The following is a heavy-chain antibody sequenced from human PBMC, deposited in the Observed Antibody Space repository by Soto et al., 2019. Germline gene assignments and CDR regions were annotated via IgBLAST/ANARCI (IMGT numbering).Heavy chain of an antibody. Sequence: QVQLVQSGAEVQNPGASVKVSCKASGYNFTNYALHWVRQAPGQSLEWLGWLHTGTGSTKYSQKFPGRLTITRDTSASAAYMERSSLRSEDTALYYCARESRDFVLWFDPWGQGTLVTVSS. D-gene: IGHD2-21*02. CDR3: ARESRDFVLWFDP. J-gene: IGHJ5*02. V-gene: IGHV1-3*04. CDR2: LHTGTGST. CDR1: GYNFTNYA.